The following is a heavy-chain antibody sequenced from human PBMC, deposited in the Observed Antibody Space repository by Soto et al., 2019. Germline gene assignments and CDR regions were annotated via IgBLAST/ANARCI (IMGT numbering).Heavy chain of an antibody. D-gene: IGHD3-9*01. CDR3: TTDIVAAATGYDH. CDR2: IKSRDDGGAT. CDR1: GFTFSNEW. J-gene: IGHJ4*02. Sequence: GRSLRLSCAASGFTFSNEWLSWVRQAPGKGLEWVGRIKSRDDGGATNYATTVKGRFIISRDDSKNTQYLQLNNIKPEDTAVYDCTTDIVAAATGYDHRGQGSRFTVSS. V-gene: IGHV3-15*01.